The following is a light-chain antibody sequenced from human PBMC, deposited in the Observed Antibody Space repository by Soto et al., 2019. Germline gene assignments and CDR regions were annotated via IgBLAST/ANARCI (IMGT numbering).Light chain of an antibody. J-gene: IGKJ4*01. CDR2: PAS. V-gene: IGKV1-12*01. Sequence: DLQMTQSPSSVSASVGDRVTITCRASQAIGYWLAWYQQKPGKAPKLLIYPASNLQSGVPSRFSGSGSGTDFTLTISSLQPADFAIYYCQQENSFPLTFGGGTKVEIK. CDR3: QQENSFPLT. CDR1: QAIGYW.